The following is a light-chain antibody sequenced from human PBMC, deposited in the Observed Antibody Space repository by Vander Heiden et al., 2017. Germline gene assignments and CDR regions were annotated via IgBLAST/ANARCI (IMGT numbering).Light chain of an antibody. Sequence: SYQLTPPPSVSVSAGQTARLTCSGEARPKQYAVWYQQKPGQAPVLVMYKDSERSSGIPDRFSGSSSGTTGTLTSSGVQAEDEADYYCQSADSSGADVVFGGGTKLTVL. J-gene: IGLJ2*01. CDR3: QSADSSGADVV. V-gene: IGLV3-25*03. CDR1: ARPKQY. CDR2: KDS.